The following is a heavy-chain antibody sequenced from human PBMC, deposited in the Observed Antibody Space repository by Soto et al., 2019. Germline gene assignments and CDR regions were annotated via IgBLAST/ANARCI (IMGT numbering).Heavy chain of an antibody. D-gene: IGHD3-3*01. CDR3: ARDYDFSYYFDY. J-gene: IGHJ4*02. Sequence: VGFLRLSCAASGFTFSSYGMHWVRQAPGKGLEWVAVIWYDGSNKYYADSVKGRFTISRDNSKNTLYLQMNSLRAEDTAVYYCARDYDFSYYFDYWGQGTLVTVSS. CDR1: GFTFSSYG. V-gene: IGHV3-33*01. CDR2: IWYDGSNK.